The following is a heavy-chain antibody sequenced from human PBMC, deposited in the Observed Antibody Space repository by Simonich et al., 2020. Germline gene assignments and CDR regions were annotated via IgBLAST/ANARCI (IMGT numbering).Heavy chain of an antibody. CDR3: ARASRGTWWYYYFDY. J-gene: IGHJ4*02. D-gene: IGHD2-15*01. CDR1: GYTFTSYG. CDR2: SNADNGNT. Sequence: QVQLVQSGAEVKKPGASVKVSCKASGYTFTSYGISWVRQAPGQGLEWMGWSNADNGNTNYAQKLQGRVTMTTDTSTSTAYMELRSLRSDDTAVYYCARASRGTWWYYYFDYWGQGTLVTVSS. V-gene: IGHV1-18*01.